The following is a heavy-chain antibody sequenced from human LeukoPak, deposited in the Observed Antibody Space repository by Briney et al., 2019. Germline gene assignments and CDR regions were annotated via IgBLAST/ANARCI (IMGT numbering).Heavy chain of an antibody. J-gene: IGHJ4*02. CDR1: GFTFSKAW. CDR3: TTISLVVVSATGGGF. D-gene: IGHD2-21*01. Sequence: GGSLRLSCVASGFTFSKAWMSWVRQAPGKGLEWVGRIKSKTDGETTDYAAPVKGRFTISRDDSENTLYLQMNSLQAEDTAVYYCTTISLVVVSATGGGFWGQGTLATVSS. CDR2: IKSKTDGETT. V-gene: IGHV3-15*01.